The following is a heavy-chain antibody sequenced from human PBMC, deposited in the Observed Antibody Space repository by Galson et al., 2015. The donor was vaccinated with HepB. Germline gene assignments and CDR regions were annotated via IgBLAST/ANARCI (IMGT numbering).Heavy chain of an antibody. D-gene: IGHD6-19*01. J-gene: IGHJ4*02. V-gene: IGHV3-74*01. Sequence: SLRLSCAASGFTFSSYWMHWVRQAPGKGLVWVSRINSDGSSTSYADSVKGRFTISRDNAKNTLYLQMDSLRAEDTAVYYGARAGIAVAAPEDYWGQGTLVTVYS. CDR2: INSDGSST. CDR3: ARAGIAVAAPEDY. CDR1: GFTFSSYW.